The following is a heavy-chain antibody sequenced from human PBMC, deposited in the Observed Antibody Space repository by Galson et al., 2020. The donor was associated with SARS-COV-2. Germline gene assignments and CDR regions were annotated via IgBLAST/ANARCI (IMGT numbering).Heavy chain of an antibody. J-gene: IGHJ3*01. Sequence: ASVKVSCKASGYTFTTYAIHWVRQAPAQRLEWLGWTNTGNGNPKYSQNFQNRVTMTRDTSATTVYLEVNNLNSEDTAIYYCARRIRQAVVFDVWGQGTMVTVSS. CDR2: TNTGNGNP. D-gene: IGHD2-15*01. CDR3: ARRIRQAVVFDV. V-gene: IGHV1-3*04. CDR1: GYTFTTYA.